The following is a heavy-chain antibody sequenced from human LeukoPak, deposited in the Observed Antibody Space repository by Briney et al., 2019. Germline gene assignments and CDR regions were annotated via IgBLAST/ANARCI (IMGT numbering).Heavy chain of an antibody. CDR2: ISGSGGST. CDR3: ARTQHWGIQLFDP. D-gene: IGHD7-27*01. V-gene: IGHV3-23*01. J-gene: IGHJ5*02. Sequence: GGSLRLSCAASGFTFSSYAMSWVRQAPGKGLEWVSAISGSGGSTYYADSVEGRFTISRDNSKNTLYLQMNSLRAEDTAVYYCARTQHWGIQLFDPWGQGTLVTVSS. CDR1: GFTFSSYA.